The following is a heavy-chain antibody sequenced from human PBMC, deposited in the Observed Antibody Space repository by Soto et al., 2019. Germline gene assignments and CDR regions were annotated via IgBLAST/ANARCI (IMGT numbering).Heavy chain of an antibody. CDR3: SYGANQYFDY. CDR2: IKSKTAGGTT. J-gene: IGHJ4*02. D-gene: IGHD4-17*01. CDR1: GLTLSNVW. Sequence: GGSLRLSCVVSGLTLSNVWMNWVRQAPGKGLEWVGRIKSKTAGGTTDYAAPVKGRFTISRDDSENTLFLHMNSLKTEDTAVYYCSYGANQYFDYWGQGALVTVSS. V-gene: IGHV3-15*07.